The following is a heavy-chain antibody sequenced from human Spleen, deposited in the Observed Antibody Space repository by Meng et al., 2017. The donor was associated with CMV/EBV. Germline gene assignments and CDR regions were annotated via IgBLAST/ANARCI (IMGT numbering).Heavy chain of an antibody. CDR2: SHDGSNK. D-gene: IGHD3-3*01. V-gene: IGHV3-30*04. Sequence: GGSLRLSCAASGFTFSSYAMHWVRQAPGKGLEWVAISHDGSNKFYAASVKGRFTITRDNSKNTLYLQMNSLRAEDTAVYYCARVGPHYDFWSAPRDPYGMDVWGQGTTVTVSS. CDR1: GFTFSSYA. CDR3: ARVGPHYDFWSAPRDPYGMDV. J-gene: IGHJ6*02.